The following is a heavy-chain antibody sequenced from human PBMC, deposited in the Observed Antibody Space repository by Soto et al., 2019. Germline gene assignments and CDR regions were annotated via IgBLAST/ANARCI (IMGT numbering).Heavy chain of an antibody. Sequence: QVQLQESGPGLVKPSETLSLTCTVSGGSISSYYWSWIRQPAGKGLEWIGRIYTSGSTNYNPSLKSRVTMSVDTSKNQFSLKLSSVTAADTAVYYCARDRNDFWSGPESWFDPWGQGTLVTVSS. CDR2: IYTSGST. D-gene: IGHD3-3*01. CDR3: ARDRNDFWSGPESWFDP. CDR1: GGSISSYY. J-gene: IGHJ5*02. V-gene: IGHV4-4*07.